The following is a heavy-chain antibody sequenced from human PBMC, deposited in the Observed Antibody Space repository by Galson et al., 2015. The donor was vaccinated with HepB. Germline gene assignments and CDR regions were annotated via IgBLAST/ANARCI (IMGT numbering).Heavy chain of an antibody. CDR2: ISGSGGST. V-gene: IGHV3-23*01. D-gene: IGHD6-13*01. CDR3: AKDRVSSWYGRYYYYGMDV. Sequence: SLRLSCAASGFTSSSYAMSWVRQAPGKGLEWVSAISGSGGSTYYADSVKGRFTISRDNSKNTLYLQMNSLRAEDTAVYYCAKDRVSSWYGRYYYYGMDVWSQGTTVTVSS. CDR1: GFTSSSYA. J-gene: IGHJ6*02.